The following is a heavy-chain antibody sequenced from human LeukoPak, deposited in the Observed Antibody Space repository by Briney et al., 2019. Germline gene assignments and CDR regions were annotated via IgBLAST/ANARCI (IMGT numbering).Heavy chain of an antibody. Sequence: SVKVSCKASGGTFSSYAISWVRQAPGQGLEWMGGIIPIFGTANYAQKFQGRVTITTDESTSTAYMELSSLRSEDTAVYYCARETTRGGMQELAMYCDYWGQGTLVTVSS. V-gene: IGHV1-69*05. CDR3: ARETTRGGMQELAMYCDY. D-gene: IGHD6-13*01. CDR2: IIPIFGTA. CDR1: GGTFSSYA. J-gene: IGHJ4*02.